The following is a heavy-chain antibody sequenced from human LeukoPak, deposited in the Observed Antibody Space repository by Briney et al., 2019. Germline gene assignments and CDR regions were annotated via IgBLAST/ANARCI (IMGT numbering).Heavy chain of an antibody. V-gene: IGHV1-69*04. Sequence: SVKVSCKASGGTFSSYAISWVRQAPGQGLEWMGRIIPIFGIANYAQKFQGRVTTTADKSTSTAYMELSSLRSEDTAVCYCARAAVDTAMVTPPLNWFDPWGQGTLVTVSS. J-gene: IGHJ5*02. D-gene: IGHD5-18*01. CDR1: GGTFSSYA. CDR3: ARAAVDTAMVTPPLNWFDP. CDR2: IIPIFGIA.